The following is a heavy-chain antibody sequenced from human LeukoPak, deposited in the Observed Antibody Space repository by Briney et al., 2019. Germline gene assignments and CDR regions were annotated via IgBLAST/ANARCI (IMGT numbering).Heavy chain of an antibody. CDR3: ARLGYCTITSCYANFDF. V-gene: IGHV5-51*01. D-gene: IGHD2-2*01. CDR2: IFPGESHI. CDR1: GYSFRDYW. Sequence: GESLKISCKGFGYSFRDYWIGWVRQMPGKDLEWMGIIFPGESHINYSPTFEGRVTISADESISTAYLQWSSLKASDTAMYYCARLGYCTITSCYANFDFWGQGTLVTVSS. J-gene: IGHJ4*02.